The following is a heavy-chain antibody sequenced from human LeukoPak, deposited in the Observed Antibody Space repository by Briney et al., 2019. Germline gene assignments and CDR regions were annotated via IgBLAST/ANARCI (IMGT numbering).Heavy chain of an antibody. J-gene: IGHJ4*02. CDR3: AARGRAHYYDSSGLN. CDR2: IYTSGST. V-gene: IGHV4-4*07. CDR1: GGSISSYY. D-gene: IGHD3-22*01. Sequence: PSETLSLTCTVSGGSISSYYWSWIRQPAGKGLEWIGRIYTSGSTNYNPSLKSRVTISVDTSKNQFSLKLSSVTAADTAVYYCAARGRAHYYDSSGLNWGQGTLVTVSS.